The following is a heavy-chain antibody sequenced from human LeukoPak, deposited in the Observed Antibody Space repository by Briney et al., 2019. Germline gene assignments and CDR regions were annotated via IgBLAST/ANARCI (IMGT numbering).Heavy chain of an antibody. D-gene: IGHD2-2*01. J-gene: IGHJ4*02. CDR3: AKDLLYCSSTSCYAPLDY. CDR2: ISGDGGST. CDR1: GFTFDDYA. Sequence: PGGSLRLSCAASGFTFDDYAMHWVRQAPGKGLEWVSLISGDGGSTYYADSVKGRFTISRDNSKNSLYLQMNSLRTEDTALYYCAKDLLYCSSTSCYAPLDYWGQGTLVTVSS. V-gene: IGHV3-43*02.